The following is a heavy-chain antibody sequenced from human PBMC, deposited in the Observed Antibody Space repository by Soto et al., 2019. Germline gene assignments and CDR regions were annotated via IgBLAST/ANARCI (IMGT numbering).Heavy chain of an antibody. CDR3: ARDTWGITGTTIYYYYGMDV. D-gene: IGHD1-7*01. J-gene: IGHJ6*02. CDR1: GDSVSSNSAA. CDR2: TYYRSKWYN. Sequence: SQTLSLTCXISGDSVSSNSAAWNWIRQSPSRGLEWLGRTYYRSKWYNDYAVSVKSRITINPDTSKNQFSLQLNSVTPEDTAVYYCARDTWGITGTTIYYYYGMDVWGQGTTVTVSS. V-gene: IGHV6-1*01.